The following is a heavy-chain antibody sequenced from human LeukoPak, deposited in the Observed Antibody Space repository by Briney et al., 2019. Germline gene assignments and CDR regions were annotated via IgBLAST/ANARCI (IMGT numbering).Heavy chain of an antibody. D-gene: IGHD2-2*02. V-gene: IGHV3-23*01. Sequence: SGGSLRLSCAASGFTFSSYAMSWVRQAPGEGLEWVSGISGNGDSTYYADSVQGRFTISRDNSKNTVYLQMNSLRGEDTAIYFCAKEQTPYTWGQGTLVTVSS. J-gene: IGHJ5*02. CDR1: GFTFSSYA. CDR2: ISGNGDST. CDR3: AKEQTPYT.